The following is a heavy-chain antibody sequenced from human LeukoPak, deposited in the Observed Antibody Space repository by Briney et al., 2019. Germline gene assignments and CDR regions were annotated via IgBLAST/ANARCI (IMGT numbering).Heavy chain of an antibody. CDR2: INDNGDGT. CDR1: GFTFSSYA. V-gene: IGHV3-23*01. J-gene: IGHJ4*02. Sequence: PGGSLRLSCAASGFTFSSYAMSWVRQAPGKGLKWVSTINDNGDGTYYADSVKGRFTISRDNSYNTVSLQMNSLRDEDTGVYYCARGTRYGFDYWGQGTLVTVSS. CDR3: ARGTRYGFDY. D-gene: IGHD3-9*01.